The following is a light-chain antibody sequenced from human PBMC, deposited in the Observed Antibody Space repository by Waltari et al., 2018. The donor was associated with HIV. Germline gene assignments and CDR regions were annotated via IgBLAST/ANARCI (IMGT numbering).Light chain of an antibody. CDR1: SGDVGGYNL. CDR2: EVT. J-gene: IGLJ1*01. V-gene: IGLV2-14*03. Sequence: QSALTQPASVSGSPGQSITITCTGTSGDVGGYNLVSWYKQHPGKAPQLIIYEVTYRPSGVSDRFSGSKSGNTASLTISGLQAEDEADYYCCSYTSSNTYDFGTGTTVTVL. CDR3: CSYTSSNTYD.